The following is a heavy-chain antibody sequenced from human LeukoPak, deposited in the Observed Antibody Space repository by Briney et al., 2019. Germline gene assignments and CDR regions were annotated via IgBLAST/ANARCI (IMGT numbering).Heavy chain of an antibody. CDR3: AKDLEARDDYNCFFDY. CDR1: GFTFSSYG. D-gene: IGHD5-24*01. V-gene: IGHV3-33*06. J-gene: IGHJ4*02. Sequence: GGSLRLSCAASGFTFSSYGMHWVRQAPGKGLEWVAVIWYDGSNKYYADSVKGRFTISRDNSKNTQYLQMNSLRAEDTAVYYCAKDLEARDDYNCFFDYWGQGTLVTVSS. CDR2: IWYDGSNK.